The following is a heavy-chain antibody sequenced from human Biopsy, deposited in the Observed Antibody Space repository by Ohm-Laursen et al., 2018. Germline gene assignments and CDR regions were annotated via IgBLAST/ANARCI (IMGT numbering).Heavy chain of an antibody. CDR3: TRRGMTTLTTRAFDI. V-gene: IGHV4-39*01. CDR1: GGSMTGSSYY. D-gene: IGHD4-11*01. J-gene: IGHJ3*02. Sequence: SDTLSLTCTVSGGSMTGSSYYWGWIRQPPGKGLEWIGAVHYSGRPYYNPSLQSRVPLSVDTSKNLISLRLSSATAADTAVYYCTRRGMTTLTTRAFDIWGQETMVTVSS. CDR2: VHYSGRP.